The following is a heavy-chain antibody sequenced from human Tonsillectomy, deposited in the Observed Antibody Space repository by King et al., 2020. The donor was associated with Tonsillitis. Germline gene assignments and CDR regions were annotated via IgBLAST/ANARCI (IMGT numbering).Heavy chain of an antibody. D-gene: IGHD3-10*01. CDR3: AKDAYGSGSYSHLDY. CDR1: GFTFSSYG. Sequence: VQLVESGGGVVQPGGSLRLSCAASGFTFSSYGMHWVRQAPGKGLEWVAFIRYDGSNKYYADSVKGRFTISRDNSKNTLYLQMNSLRAEDTAVYYCAKDAYGSGSYSHLDYWGQGTLVTVSS. V-gene: IGHV3-30*02. CDR2: IRYDGSNK. J-gene: IGHJ4*02.